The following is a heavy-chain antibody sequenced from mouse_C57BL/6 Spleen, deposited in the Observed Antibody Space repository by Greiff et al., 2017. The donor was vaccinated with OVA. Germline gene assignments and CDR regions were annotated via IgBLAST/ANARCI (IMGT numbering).Heavy chain of an antibody. CDR3: TEPYYYGSTEYFDV. D-gene: IGHD1-1*01. CDR2: IRLKSDNYAT. V-gene: IGHV6-3*01. J-gene: IGHJ1*03. CDR1: GFTFSNYW. Sequence: EVMLVESGGGLVQPGGSMKLSCVASGFTFSNYWMNWVRQSPEKGLEWVAQIRLKSDNYATHYAESVKGRFTISRDDSKSSVYLQMNNLRAEDTGIYYCTEPYYYGSTEYFDVWGTGTTVTVSS.